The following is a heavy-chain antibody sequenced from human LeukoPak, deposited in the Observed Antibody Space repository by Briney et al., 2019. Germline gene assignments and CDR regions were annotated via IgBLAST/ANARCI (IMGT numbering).Heavy chain of an antibody. CDR1: GASISSSNW. Sequence: PSETLSLTRAVSGASISSSNWLSWVRQPPGKGLEWIGEIYHSGSTNYNPSLKSRVTISVDNSKNQFSLKMSSMTAADTAVYYCARAGWYTLDNWGQGTLVTVSS. CDR3: ARAGWYTLDN. CDR2: IYHSGST. J-gene: IGHJ4*02. V-gene: IGHV4-4*02. D-gene: IGHD2-15*01.